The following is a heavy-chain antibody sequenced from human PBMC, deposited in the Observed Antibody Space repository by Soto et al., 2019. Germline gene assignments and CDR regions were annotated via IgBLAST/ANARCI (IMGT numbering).Heavy chain of an antibody. V-gene: IGHV3-7*01. J-gene: IGHJ6*02. CDR3: ARKKSLWFGELLYYYYYGMDV. Sequence: GGSLRLSCAASGFTFSSYWMSWVRQAPGKGLEWVANIKQDGSEKYYVDSVKGRFTISRDNAKNSLYLQMNSLRAEDTAVYYCARKKSLWFGELLYYYYYGMDVWVQGTTVTVS. CDR1: GFTFSSYW. D-gene: IGHD3-10*01. CDR2: IKQDGSEK.